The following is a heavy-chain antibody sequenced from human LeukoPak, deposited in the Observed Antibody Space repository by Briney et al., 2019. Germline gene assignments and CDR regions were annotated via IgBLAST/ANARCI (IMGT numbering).Heavy chain of an antibody. CDR2: IWYDGSHE. V-gene: IGHV3-33*01. D-gene: IGHD3-16*02. J-gene: IGHJ6*02. CDR1: GFTFSRSG. Sequence: GGSLILSCAASGFTFSRSGMHWVRQAPGKGLEWVSVIWYDGSHEDYADSVKGRFTISRDNSKNTLFMQMNSLRAEDTAVYYCARDQSSYGMDVWGQGTTVTVSS. CDR3: ARDQSSYGMDV.